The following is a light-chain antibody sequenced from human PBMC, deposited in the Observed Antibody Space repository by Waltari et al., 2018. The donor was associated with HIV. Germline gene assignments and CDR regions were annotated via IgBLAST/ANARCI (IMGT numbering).Light chain of an antibody. J-gene: IGLJ2*01. CDR1: SSDVGGYNY. CDR3: CSYAGSYTV. V-gene: IGLV2-11*01. Sequence: QSALTQPRSVSGSPGQSVTISCTGTSSDVGGYNYVSWYQQHPGKAPKLMIYDVSNRPSGVPDLFSGSKSGNTASLSSSGLQAEDEADYYCCSYAGSYTVFGGGTKLTVL. CDR2: DVS.